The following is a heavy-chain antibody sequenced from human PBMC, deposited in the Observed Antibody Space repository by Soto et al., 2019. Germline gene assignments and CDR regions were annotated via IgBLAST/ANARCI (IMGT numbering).Heavy chain of an antibody. CDR3: ASYRGALYFES. J-gene: IGHJ4*02. Sequence: LSLTCSVSGRSMSSNYWSWIRQSPDKGLEWLGYVFYGGTDYNPSLGGRVSMSVETSKSQFSLKLTSVTVADTPVYYCASYRGALYFESWGPGILVTVSS. D-gene: IGHD3-16*01. CDR2: VFYGGT. V-gene: IGHV4-59*01. CDR1: GRSMSSNY.